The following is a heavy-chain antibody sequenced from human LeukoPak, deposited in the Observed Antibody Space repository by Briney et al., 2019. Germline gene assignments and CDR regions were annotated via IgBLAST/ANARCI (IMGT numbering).Heavy chain of an antibody. D-gene: IGHD2-15*01. J-gene: IGHJ4*02. Sequence: GASVKVSCKASGYTFTGYYMHWVRQAPGQGLEWMGWINPNSGGTNYAQKFQGRVTMTRDTSISTAYMELSRLRSDDTAVYCCARQGYCSGGSCLFDLGYWGQGTLVTVSS. V-gene: IGHV1-2*02. CDR1: GYTFTGYY. CDR2: INPNSGGT. CDR3: ARQGYCSGGSCLFDLGY.